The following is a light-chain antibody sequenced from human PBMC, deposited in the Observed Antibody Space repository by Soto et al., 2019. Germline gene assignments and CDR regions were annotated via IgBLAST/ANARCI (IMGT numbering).Light chain of an antibody. Sequence: QSALTQPASVSGSPGQSITISCMGTSSDVGGYNYVSWYQQHPGKAPKLMIYDVSNRPSGVSNRFSGSKSANTASLTISGLQAEDEAEYYCSSYIGSNRVVFGGGTKLTVL. CDR2: DVS. CDR1: SSDVGGYNY. CDR3: SSYIGSNRVV. J-gene: IGLJ2*01. V-gene: IGLV2-14*01.